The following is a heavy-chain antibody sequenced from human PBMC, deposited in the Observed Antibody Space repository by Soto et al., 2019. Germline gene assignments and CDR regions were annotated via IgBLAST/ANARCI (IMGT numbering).Heavy chain of an antibody. CDR3: VKDGGRVISSWNGFDY. V-gene: IGHV3-9*01. CDR1: GFTFDDYA. D-gene: IGHD6-13*01. Sequence: EVQLVESGGGLVQPGRSLRLSCATSGFTFDDYAVHWVRQAPGKGLEWVSGISWNRDNIDYADSVKGRFTISRNNAKKSLYLQMNSLRADDTDFYYCVKDGGRVISSWNGFDYWGQVTLVTVS. CDR2: ISWNRDNI. J-gene: IGHJ4*02.